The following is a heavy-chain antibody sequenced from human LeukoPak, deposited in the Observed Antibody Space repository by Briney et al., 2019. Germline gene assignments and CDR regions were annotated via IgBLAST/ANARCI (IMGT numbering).Heavy chain of an antibody. D-gene: IGHD5-18*01. J-gene: IGHJ4*02. CDR2: ITNDGSST. CDR1: GLTFSSHW. V-gene: IGHV3-74*01. Sequence: PGGSLRLSCAASGLTFSSHWMHWVRQAPGKGLVWVSRITNDGSSTTYADSVKGRFTISRDNAKNSLYLQMNSLRAEDTAVYYCTTRVPPVDTAMVSSDYWGQGTLVTVSS. CDR3: TTRVPPVDTAMVSSDY.